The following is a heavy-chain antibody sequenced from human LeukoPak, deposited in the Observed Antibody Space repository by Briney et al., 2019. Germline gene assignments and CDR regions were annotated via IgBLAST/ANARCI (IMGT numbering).Heavy chain of an antibody. CDR2: ISSSSSYI. Sequence: PGGSLRLSCAASGFTFSSYSMNWVRQAPGKGLEWVSSISSSSSYIYYADSVKGRFTISRDNAKNSLYLQMNSLRAEDTAVYYCANNYDFWSGYYTGLSPGAFDIWGQGTMVTVSS. D-gene: IGHD3-3*01. J-gene: IGHJ3*02. V-gene: IGHV3-21*01. CDR1: GFTFSSYS. CDR3: ANNYDFWSGYYTGLSPGAFDI.